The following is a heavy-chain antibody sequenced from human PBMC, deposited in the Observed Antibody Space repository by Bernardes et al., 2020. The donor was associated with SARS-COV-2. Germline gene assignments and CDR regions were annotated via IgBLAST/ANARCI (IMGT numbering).Heavy chain of an antibody. CDR2: IYYSGST. CDR3: VRYFYYYYGMDV. Sequence: SETLSLTCTVSGGSISSSSYYWGWIRQPPGKGLEWIGSIYYSGSTYYNPSLKSRVTISVDTSKNQFSLKLSSVTAADTAVYYCVRYFYYYYGMDVWGQGTTVTVSS. V-gene: IGHV4-39*01. CDR1: GGSISSSSYY. D-gene: IGHD4-17*01. J-gene: IGHJ6*02.